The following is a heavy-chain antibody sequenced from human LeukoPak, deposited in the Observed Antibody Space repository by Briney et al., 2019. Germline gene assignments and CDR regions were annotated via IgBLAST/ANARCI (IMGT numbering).Heavy chain of an antibody. CDR2: VSDSNGST. J-gene: IGHJ4*02. CDR3: AKPPHGQWLAFDY. V-gene: IGHV3-23*01. D-gene: IGHD6-19*01. Sequence: PGGSLRLSCAASGFTFSNYAMSWVRQAPGQGLEWVSSVSDSNGSTYYADSVKGRFTISRDNSKNRLYLQMNSLRAEDTAVYYCAKPPHGQWLAFDYWGQGTQVTVSS. CDR1: GFTFSNYA.